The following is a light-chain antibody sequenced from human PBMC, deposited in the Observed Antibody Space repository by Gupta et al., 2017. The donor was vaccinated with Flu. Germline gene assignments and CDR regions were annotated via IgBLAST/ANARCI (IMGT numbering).Light chain of an antibody. CDR3: QSYDSSLSAYV. Sequence: QSVLTQPPSVSGAPGQRVTSACTGGSANIGAGYDVQWYQQLPGTAPKLLIYANNDRPSGVPDRFSGSKSDISASLAITGLQSGDEADYYCQSYDSSLSAYVFGTGTKVTVL. CDR1: SANIGAGYD. CDR2: ANN. V-gene: IGLV1-40*01. J-gene: IGLJ1*01.